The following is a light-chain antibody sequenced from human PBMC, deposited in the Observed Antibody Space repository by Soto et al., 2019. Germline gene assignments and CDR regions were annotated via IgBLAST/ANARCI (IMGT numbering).Light chain of an antibody. CDR1: QSVSSF. V-gene: IGKV3-11*01. Sequence: DIVLTQSPATLSFSTGERATISCRASQSVSSFLAWLQQKPGQAPRLLIYDASNMATDIPSRFSGSGSGTDFTLTINSLEAEDSAIYYCQQRNNCPLTFGGGTKVEIK. J-gene: IGKJ4*01. CDR3: QQRNNCPLT. CDR2: DAS.